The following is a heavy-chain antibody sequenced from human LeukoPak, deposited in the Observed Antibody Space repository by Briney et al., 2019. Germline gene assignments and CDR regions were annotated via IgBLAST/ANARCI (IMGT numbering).Heavy chain of an antibody. CDR1: GFSFGGFY. J-gene: IGHJ6*03. D-gene: IGHD1-26*01. V-gene: IGHV3-23*01. CDR2: INGDGEFT. Sequence: PGGSLRLSCEDSGFSFGGFYFHWVPQALGKGLEWVSTINGDGEFTVYAASVKGRFTISRDNSKNTLILQMSSLRAEDTALYYCAKRGVQGFMDVWGKGTTVIVSS. CDR3: AKRGVQGFMDV.